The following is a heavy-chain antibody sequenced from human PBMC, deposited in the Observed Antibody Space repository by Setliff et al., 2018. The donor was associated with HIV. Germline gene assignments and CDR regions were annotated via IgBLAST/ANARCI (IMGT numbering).Heavy chain of an antibody. D-gene: IGHD5-18*01. CDR3: ARDDGGYTFGVFFDY. J-gene: IGHJ4*02. CDR1: GFTFRNFA. CDR2: LSGDSNHI. Sequence: GGSLRLSCEASGFTFRNFAMSWVRQAPGKGLEWVSSLSGDSNHIYYADSVKGRFTISRDNAKNSLYLQLNSLRAEDTAIYFCARDDGGYTFGVFFDYWGRGTPVTVSS. V-gene: IGHV3-21*01.